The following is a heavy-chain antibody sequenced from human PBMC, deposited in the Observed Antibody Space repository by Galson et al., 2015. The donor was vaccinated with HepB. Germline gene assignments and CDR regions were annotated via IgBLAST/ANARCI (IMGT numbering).Heavy chain of an antibody. CDR1: GFTFSSYA. Sequence: SLRLSCAASGFTFSSYAMHWVRQAPGKGLEYVSAISSNGGSTYYANSVKGRFTISRDNSKNTLYLQMGSLRAEDMAVYCCARVLSPMTTVDYSLDYWGQGTLVTVSS. J-gene: IGHJ4*02. CDR2: ISSNGGST. V-gene: IGHV3-64*01. CDR3: ARVLSPMTTVDYSLDY. D-gene: IGHD4-17*01.